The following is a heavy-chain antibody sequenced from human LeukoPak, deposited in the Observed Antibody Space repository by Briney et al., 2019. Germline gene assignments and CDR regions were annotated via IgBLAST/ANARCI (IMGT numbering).Heavy chain of an antibody. CDR1: GFTFSSYW. V-gene: IGHV3-74*01. CDR2: INSDGSST. D-gene: IGHD2-15*01. Sequence: GGSLRLSCAASGFTFSSYWMHWVRQAPGKGLVWVSRINSDGSSTSYADSVKGRFTISRDNAKNTLYLQMNSLRAEDTAVYYCARDFGSYCSGGSCYDWFDPWGQGTLVTVSS. CDR3: ARDFGSYCSGGSCYDWFDP. J-gene: IGHJ5*02.